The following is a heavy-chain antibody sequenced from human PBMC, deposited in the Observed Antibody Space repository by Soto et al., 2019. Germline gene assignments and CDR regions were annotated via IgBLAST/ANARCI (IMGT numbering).Heavy chain of an antibody. D-gene: IGHD2-2*01. CDR1: GFSFTNYA. CDR3: AGAYCSGTTCYGLYGMDV. J-gene: IGHJ6*02. CDR2: MSGSGGGT. Sequence: GGSLRLSCAASGFSFTNYAMHWVRHASGKGLEWVSSMSGSGGGTYYADSVKGRFTISRDNSKNTLFLQMNSLRAEDTALYYCAGAYCSGTTCYGLYGMDVWGQGTTVTVSS. V-gene: IGHV3-23*01.